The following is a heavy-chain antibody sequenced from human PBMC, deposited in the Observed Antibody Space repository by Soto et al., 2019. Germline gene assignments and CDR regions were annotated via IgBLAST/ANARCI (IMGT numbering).Heavy chain of an antibody. D-gene: IGHD2-2*01. CDR3: ARGEVVPAAMYYYYYGMDV. CDR2: INPNSGGT. J-gene: IGHJ6*02. CDR1: GYTFTGYY. Sequence: ASVKVSCKASGYTFTGYYMHWVRQAPGQGLEWMGWINPNSGGTNYAQKFQGWVTMTRDTSISTAYMELSRLRSDDTAVYYCARGEVVPAAMYYYYYGMDVWGQGTTVTVSS. V-gene: IGHV1-2*04.